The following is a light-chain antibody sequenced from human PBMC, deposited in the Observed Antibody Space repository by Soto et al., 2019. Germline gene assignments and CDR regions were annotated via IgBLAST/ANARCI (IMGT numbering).Light chain of an antibody. J-gene: IGKJ1*01. V-gene: IGKV1-39*01. CDR2: AAS. CDR3: QQTYNPPRT. Sequence: DIQLAQSPSSLSASVGDRVTITCRASETIARYLNWYQQKPGKAPNLLIYAASTLKSGFPSRFSGTGSGTGFTLTISRLQPEDFATYYCQQTYNPPRTFGQGTKVDIK. CDR1: ETIARY.